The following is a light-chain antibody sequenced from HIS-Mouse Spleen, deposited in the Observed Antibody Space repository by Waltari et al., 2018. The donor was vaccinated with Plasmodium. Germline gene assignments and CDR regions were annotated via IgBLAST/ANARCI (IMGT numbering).Light chain of an antibody. V-gene: IGLV4-69*01. CDR1: SGHSSYA. J-gene: IGLJ3*02. CDR2: LNSDGSH. CDR3: QTWGTGFWV. Sequence: QLVLTQSPSASASLGASVTLTCTLSSGHSSYAIAWPQQQPEKGPRYLMKLNSDGSHSKGDGIPDRFSGSSSGAERYLTISSLQSEDEADYYCQTWGTGFWVFGGGTKLTVL.